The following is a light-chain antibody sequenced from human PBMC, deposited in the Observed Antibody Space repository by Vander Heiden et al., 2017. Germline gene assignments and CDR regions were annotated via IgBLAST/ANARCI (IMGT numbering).Light chain of an antibody. Sequence: QTVVTQQPSFSVSPGGTVPLTCGLSSGSVSTSYYPSWYQQTPGQAPRTCSDSTNTRSSGVPDRGSGSILGNNAALTITGAQADDESDYHCVLYMGSGSCVFGGGTKLTV. CDR1: SGSVSTSYY. CDR3: VLYMGSGSCV. CDR2: STN. V-gene: IGLV8-61*01. J-gene: IGLJ3*02.